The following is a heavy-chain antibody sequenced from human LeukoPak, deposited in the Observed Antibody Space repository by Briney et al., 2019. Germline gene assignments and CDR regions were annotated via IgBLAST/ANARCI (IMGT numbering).Heavy chain of an antibody. CDR2: IRSKAYGGKT. CDR1: GFTFSSYA. CDR3: TRVDSGWYSPFDF. D-gene: IGHD6-19*01. V-gene: IGHV3-49*03. J-gene: IGHJ4*02. Sequence: GGSQRLSCAASGFTFSSYAMSWFRQAPGKGLEWVGFIRSKAYGGKTEYAASVKGRFTISRDDSKSIAYLQMNSLKTEDTAVYYCTRVDSGWYSPFDFWGQGTLVTVSS.